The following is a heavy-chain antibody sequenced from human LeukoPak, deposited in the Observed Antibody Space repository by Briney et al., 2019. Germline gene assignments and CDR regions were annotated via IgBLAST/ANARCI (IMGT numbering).Heavy chain of an antibody. CDR1: GGSISSYY. V-gene: IGHV4-59*01. J-gene: IGHJ6*02. Sequence: SETLSLTCTVSGGSISSYYWSWIRQPPGKGLEWIGYIYYIGSTNYNPSLKSRVSISLDMSKNQFSLKLRSVTAADTAVYYCARDPRGYGMDVWGQGTTVTVSS. CDR3: ARDPRGYGMDV. CDR2: IYYIGST.